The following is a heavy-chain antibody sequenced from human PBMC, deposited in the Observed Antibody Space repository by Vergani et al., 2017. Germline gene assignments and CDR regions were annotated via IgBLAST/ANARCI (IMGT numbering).Heavy chain of an antibody. Sequence: QVQLVESGGGVVQPGRSLRLSCAASGFTFSSYAMHWVRQAPGKGLEWVAVISYDGSNKYYADSVKGRFTISRDNSKNTLYLQMNSLRAEDTAVYYCARDPDSSGWYLGXFDPWGQGTLVTVSS. V-gene: IGHV3-30-3*01. CDR3: ARDPDSSGWYLGXFDP. J-gene: IGHJ5*02. D-gene: IGHD6-19*01. CDR2: ISYDGSNK. CDR1: GFTFSSYA.